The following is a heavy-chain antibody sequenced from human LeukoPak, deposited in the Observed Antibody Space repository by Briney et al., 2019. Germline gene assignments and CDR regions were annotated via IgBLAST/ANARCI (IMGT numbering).Heavy chain of an antibody. D-gene: IGHD5-18*01. CDR1: GYTFTIHS. CDR2: INTGNGNT. J-gene: IGHJ5*02. V-gene: IGHV1-3*04. Sequence: ASVTVSFKASGYTFTIHSMHWVRQAPGQRLEWMGWINTGNGNTKYSQKFQGRVTVTRDTSASTAYMELSSLRSEDTAVYYCARCGYSDGWSCDHWGQGTLVTVSS. CDR3: ARCGYSDGWSCDH.